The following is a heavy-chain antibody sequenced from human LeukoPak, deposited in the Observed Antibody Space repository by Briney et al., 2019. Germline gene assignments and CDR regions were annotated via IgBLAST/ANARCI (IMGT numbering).Heavy chain of an antibody. V-gene: IGHV6-1*01. Sequence: PSQTLSLTCAISGDIVSSNSAAWNWIRQSPSRGLEWLGRTYYRSKLYNDYAVSVKSRITINPDTSKNQFSLQLNSVTPEDTAVYYCARHEELLWFGELTYLFDYWGQGTLVTVSS. CDR1: GDIVSSNSAA. CDR2: TYYRSKLYN. J-gene: IGHJ4*02. CDR3: ARHEELLWFGELTYLFDY. D-gene: IGHD3-10*01.